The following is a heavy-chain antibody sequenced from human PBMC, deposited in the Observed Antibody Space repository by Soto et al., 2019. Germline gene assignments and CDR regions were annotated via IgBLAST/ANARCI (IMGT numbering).Heavy chain of an antibody. V-gene: IGHV1-3*01. Sequence: ASVKVSCKASGYTFTSYAMHWVRQAPGQRLEWMGWINAGNGNTKYSQKFQGRVTITRDTSASTAYMELSSLRSEDTAVYYCAGTTIFGVATDYYYYYGMDVWGQGTTVTVSS. CDR1: GYTFTSYA. D-gene: IGHD3-3*01. J-gene: IGHJ6*02. CDR3: AGTTIFGVATDYYYYYGMDV. CDR2: INAGNGNT.